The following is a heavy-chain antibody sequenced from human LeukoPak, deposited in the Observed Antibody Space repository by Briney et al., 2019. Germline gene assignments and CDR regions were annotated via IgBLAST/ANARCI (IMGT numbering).Heavy chain of an antibody. J-gene: IGHJ3*02. D-gene: IGHD1-7*01. V-gene: IGHV5-51*01. CDR3: ARQIYNWNYETNNPGEGETRFDI. Sequence: GESLKISCKGSGYSFTSYWIGWVRQMPGKGLEWMGIIYPCDSDTRYSPSFQGQVTISADKSISTAYLQWSSLKASDTAMYYCARQIYNWNYETNNPGEGETRFDIWGQGTMVTVSS. CDR1: GYSFTSYW. CDR2: IYPCDSDT.